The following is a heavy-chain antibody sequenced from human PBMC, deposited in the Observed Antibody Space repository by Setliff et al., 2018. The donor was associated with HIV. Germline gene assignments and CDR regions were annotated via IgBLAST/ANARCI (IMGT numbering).Heavy chain of an antibody. J-gene: IGHJ4*02. D-gene: IGHD3-22*01. CDR3: ARDHKYYYDSSGLDY. Sequence: SETLSLTCTVSGGSITSSTYYWDWIRQPPGKGLEWTGSIFYSGSTYYNPSVKSRVTISIDTSKNQFSLRLSSVTAADTAVYYCARDHKYYYDSSGLDYWGQGTLVTVSS. CDR1: GGSITSSTYY. CDR2: IFYSGST. V-gene: IGHV4-39*07.